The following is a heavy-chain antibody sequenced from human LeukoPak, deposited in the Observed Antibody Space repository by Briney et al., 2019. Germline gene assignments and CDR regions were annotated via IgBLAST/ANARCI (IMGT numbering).Heavy chain of an antibody. CDR1: GFTFSSYW. CDR2: IKSDGST. D-gene: IGHD6-13*01. CDR3: ARGGDFSSSWYVSYY. J-gene: IGHJ4*02. V-gene: IGHV3-74*01. Sequence: GGSLRLSCEASGFTFSSYWMHWVRQTPGKGLMWVARIKSDGSTIYADSVQGRFTISRDNAKNSLYLQVNSLRAEDTAVYYCARGGDFSSSWYVSYYWGQGTLVTVSS.